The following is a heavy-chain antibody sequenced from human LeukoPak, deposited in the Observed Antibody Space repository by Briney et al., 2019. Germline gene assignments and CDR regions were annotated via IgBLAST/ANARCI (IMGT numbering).Heavy chain of an antibody. Sequence: GGSLRLSCAASGFTFSTYAMSWVRQAPGKGLEWVSAISGSGDSTSTYYADSVKGRFTISRDNSKNTLYLQMNSLRAEDTAVYYCAKARRPSYGDYYNWFDPWGQGTLVTVSS. CDR3: AKARRPSYGDYYNWFDP. CDR1: GFTFSTYA. D-gene: IGHD4-17*01. J-gene: IGHJ5*02. V-gene: IGHV3-23*01. CDR2: ISGSGDSTST.